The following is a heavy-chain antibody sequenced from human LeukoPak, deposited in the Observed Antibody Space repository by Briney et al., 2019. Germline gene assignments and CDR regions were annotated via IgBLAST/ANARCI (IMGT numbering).Heavy chain of an antibody. CDR3: TRGNAIDY. CDR2: SRNRAHSYTT. CDR1: GFTFSDHY. D-gene: IGHD2-2*01. V-gene: IGHV3-72*01. Sequence: GGSLRLSCAASGFTFSDHYMDWVRQAPGKGLDWVGRSRNRAHSYTTEYAASVKGRFTVSRADSENSLYLQMNSLRAEDTAVYYCTRGNAIDYWGQGTLVTVSS. J-gene: IGHJ4*02.